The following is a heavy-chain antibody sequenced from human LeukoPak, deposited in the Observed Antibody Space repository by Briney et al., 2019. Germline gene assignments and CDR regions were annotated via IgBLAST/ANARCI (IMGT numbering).Heavy chain of an antibody. Sequence: PGGSLRLSCAASGFTFYDYDMQGVRHAPGKGGEWGSGISWNSGSIVYADSVQGRFPISRDNAKNSLYLQMNSLRAEDTALYYCAKDSDYGDYWVWGQGTLVTVSS. CDR1: GFTFYDYD. CDR2: ISWNSGSI. D-gene: IGHD4-17*01. J-gene: IGHJ4*02. CDR3: AKDSDYGDYWV. V-gene: IGHV3-9*01.